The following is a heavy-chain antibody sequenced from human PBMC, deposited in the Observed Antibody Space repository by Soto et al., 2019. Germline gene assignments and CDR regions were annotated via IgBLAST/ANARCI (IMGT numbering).Heavy chain of an antibody. Sequence: GGSLRLSCSASGFTFSSYEMNWVRQAPGKGLEWVSYISTSATTIYYADSVKGRFTISRDNAKNSLYLQMNSLRADDTAVYYCARHTSGWHYYDYWGQGTPVTVSS. CDR2: ISTSATTI. CDR3: ARHTSGWHYYDY. CDR1: GFTFSSYE. J-gene: IGHJ4*02. V-gene: IGHV3-48*03. D-gene: IGHD6-19*01.